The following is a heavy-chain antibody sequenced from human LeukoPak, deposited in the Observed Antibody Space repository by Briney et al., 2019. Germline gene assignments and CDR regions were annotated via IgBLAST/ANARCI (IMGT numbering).Heavy chain of an antibody. J-gene: IGHJ5*02. CDR2: ISSSSSTI. D-gene: IGHD3-9*01. CDR1: GFTFSSYS. CDR3: ARALRYFDWLSTSPEYNRFDP. Sequence: PGGSLRLSCAASGFTFSSYSMNWVRQAPGKGLEWVSYISSSSSTIYYADSVKGRFTISRDNAKNSLYLQMNSLRDEDTAVYYCARALRYFDWLSTSPEYNRFDPWGQGTLVTVSS. V-gene: IGHV3-48*02.